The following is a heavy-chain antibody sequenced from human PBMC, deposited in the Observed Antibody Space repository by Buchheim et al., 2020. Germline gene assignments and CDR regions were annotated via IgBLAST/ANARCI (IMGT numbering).Heavy chain of an antibody. Sequence: EVQLLESGGGLVQPGGSLRLPCAASGFTFSSYAMSWVRQAPGKGLEWVSAISGSGGSTYSADSVKGRFTISSDNSKNTLYLQMNSLRAEDTAVYYCAKGSITMIVVATEFDYWGQGTL. D-gene: IGHD3-22*01. J-gene: IGHJ4*02. CDR1: GFTFSSYA. CDR2: ISGSGGST. V-gene: IGHV3-23*01. CDR3: AKGSITMIVVATEFDY.